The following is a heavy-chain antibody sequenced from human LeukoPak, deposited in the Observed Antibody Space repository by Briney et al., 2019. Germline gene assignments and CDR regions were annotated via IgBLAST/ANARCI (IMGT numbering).Heavy chain of an antibody. D-gene: IGHD1-26*01. J-gene: IGHJ4*02. CDR1: GFTFSSYG. V-gene: IGHV3-30*02. CDR2: IRYDGSNK. CDR3: ARDSWVGATFGY. Sequence: PGGSLRLSCAASGFTFSSYGMHWVRQAPGKGLEWVAFIRYDGSNKYYADSVKGRFTISRDNAKNSLYLQMNSLRAEDTAVYYCARDSWVGATFGYWGQGTLVTGSS.